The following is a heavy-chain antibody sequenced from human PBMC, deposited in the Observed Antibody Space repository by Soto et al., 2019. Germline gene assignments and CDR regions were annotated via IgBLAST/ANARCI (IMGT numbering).Heavy chain of an antibody. Sequence: SETLSLTCTASGGSISSGGYYWSWIRQHPGKGLEWIGYIYYSGSTYYNPSLKSRVTISVDTSKNQFSLKLSSVTAADTAVYYCAREGTGYYSRWSLDAFDIWGQGTMVTVSS. CDR3: AREGTGYYSRWSLDAFDI. J-gene: IGHJ3*02. V-gene: IGHV4-31*03. CDR1: GGSISSGGYY. D-gene: IGHD3-22*01. CDR2: IYYSGST.